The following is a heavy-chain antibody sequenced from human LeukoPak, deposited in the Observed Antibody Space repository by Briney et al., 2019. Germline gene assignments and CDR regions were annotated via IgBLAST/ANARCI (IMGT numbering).Heavy chain of an antibody. CDR2: IYAGGTT. J-gene: IGHJ4*02. CDR3: ARDGGTYYGDY. CDR1: GLFVTQNY. Sequence: PGGPLRLSCAASGLFVTQNYMSWVRQAPGRGLEWVSVIYAGGTTYYADSVKDRFTISTDKSKNTLYLQMDNLRAEDTAVYYCARDGGTYYGDYWGQGALVIVSS. V-gene: IGHV3-53*01. D-gene: IGHD1-26*01.